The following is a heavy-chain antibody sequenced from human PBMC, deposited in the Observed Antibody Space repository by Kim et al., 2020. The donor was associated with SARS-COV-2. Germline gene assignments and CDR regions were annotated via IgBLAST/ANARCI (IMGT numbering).Heavy chain of an antibody. V-gene: IGHV1-69*01. Sequence: QKFQGRVTITADESTSTAYMELSSLRSEDTAVYYCARGVYGSGGSCYYYWGQGTLVTVSS. J-gene: IGHJ4*02. D-gene: IGHD2-15*01. CDR3: ARGVYGSGGSCYYY.